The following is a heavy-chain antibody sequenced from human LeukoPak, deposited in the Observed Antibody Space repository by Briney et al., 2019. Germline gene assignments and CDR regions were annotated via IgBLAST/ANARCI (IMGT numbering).Heavy chain of an antibody. CDR1: GCSISSGSYY. CDR3: ARQNYDFWSGKAFDI. J-gene: IGHJ3*02. Sequence: SSETLSLTCAVSGCSISSGSYYWSWIRQPAGNGLEWIGRIYTSGSTNYNPSLESRVTISVDTSKNQFSLKLRSVTAADTAVYYCARQNYDFWSGKAFDIWGQGTMVTVSS. V-gene: IGHV4-61*02. CDR2: IYTSGST. D-gene: IGHD3-3*01.